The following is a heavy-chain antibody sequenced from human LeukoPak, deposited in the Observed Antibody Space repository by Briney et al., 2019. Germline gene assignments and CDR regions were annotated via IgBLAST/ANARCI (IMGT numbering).Heavy chain of an antibody. CDR1: GGSFSGYY. V-gene: IGHV4-34*01. CDR3: ARGSRFPYCSSTSCYSSY. J-gene: IGHJ4*02. D-gene: IGHD2-2*02. Sequence: MSSETLSLTCAVYGGSFSGYYWSWIRQPPGKGLEWIGEINHSGSTNYNPSLKSRVTISVDTSKNQFSLKLSSVTAADTAVYYCARGSRFPYCSSTSCYSSYWRQGTLVTVSS. CDR2: INHSGST.